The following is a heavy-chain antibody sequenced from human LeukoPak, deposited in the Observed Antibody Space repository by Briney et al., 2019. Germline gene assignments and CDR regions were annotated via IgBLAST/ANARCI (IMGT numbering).Heavy chain of an antibody. CDR1: GYTFTGYY. J-gene: IGHJ5*02. Sequence: GASVKVSCKASGYTFTGYYMHWVRQAPGQGLEWMGRINPNSGGTNYAQKFQGRVTMTRDTSISTAYMELSRLRSDDTAVYYCARVVVELGSGWSTRGWFDPWGQGTLVTVSS. CDR2: INPNSGGT. CDR3: ARVVVELGSGWSTRGWFDP. D-gene: IGHD6-19*01. V-gene: IGHV1-2*06.